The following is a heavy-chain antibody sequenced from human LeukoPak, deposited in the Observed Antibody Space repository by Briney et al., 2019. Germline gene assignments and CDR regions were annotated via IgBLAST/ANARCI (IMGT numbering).Heavy chain of an antibody. V-gene: IGHV4-59*01. J-gene: IGHJ5*02. CDR1: DGAIAGYS. D-gene: IGHD3-10*01. CDR3: VRGPYGSGISNWFDP. Sequence: SETLSLTCTVSDGAIAGYSSSWIRQPPGKGLEWIGYIYYSGDTNYNPSLQSRVTVSVDTSKNQFSLKLTSVTAADTAVYYCVRGPYGSGISNWFDPWGQGTLVIVSS. CDR2: IYYSGDT.